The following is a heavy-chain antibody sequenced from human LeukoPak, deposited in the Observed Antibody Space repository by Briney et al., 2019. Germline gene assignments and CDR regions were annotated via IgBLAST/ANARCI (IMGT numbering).Heavy chain of an antibody. CDR1: GYTFTGYY. V-gene: IGHV1-2*02. CDR2: INPNSGGT. CDR3: ARATPIVVPAATWFDP. Sequence: ASVKVSCKASGYTFTGYYMHWVRQDPGQGLEWMGWINPNSGGTNYAQKFQGRVTMTRDTSISTAYMELSRLRSDDTAVYYCARATPIVVPAATWFDPWGQGTLVTVSS. J-gene: IGHJ5*02. D-gene: IGHD2-2*01.